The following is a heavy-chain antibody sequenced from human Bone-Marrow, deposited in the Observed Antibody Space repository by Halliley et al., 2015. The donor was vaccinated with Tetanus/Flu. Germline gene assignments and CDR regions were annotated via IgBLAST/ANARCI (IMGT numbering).Heavy chain of an antibody. CDR3: ARDRRPSQYIGMDV. V-gene: IGHV4-59*01. CDR2: YSGGP. J-gene: IGHJ6*02. D-gene: IGHD6-6*01. Sequence: YSGGPNSNPPLRGRVTISIDPSKNQFSLKLSSVTTADTVVYYWARDRRPSQYIGMDVWGQGTTVTVSS.